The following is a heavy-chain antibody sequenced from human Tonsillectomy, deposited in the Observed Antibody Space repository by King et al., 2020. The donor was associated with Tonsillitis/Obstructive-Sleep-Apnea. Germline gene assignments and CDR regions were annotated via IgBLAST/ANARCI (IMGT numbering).Heavy chain of an antibody. CDR3: ARERLGYFNY. V-gene: IGHV3-48*03. J-gene: IGHJ4*02. CDR1: GFSFSDYE. D-gene: IGHD1-26*01. CDR2: ISTSGTFT. Sequence: VQLVESGGGLVQPGGSLRLSCEASGFSFSDYEVNWVRQAPGKGLELVSYISTSGTFTFYSDSVKGRFTVSRDNAKNSLYLQMNSLRVEYSAVYYCARERLGYFNYWGQGALVIVSS.